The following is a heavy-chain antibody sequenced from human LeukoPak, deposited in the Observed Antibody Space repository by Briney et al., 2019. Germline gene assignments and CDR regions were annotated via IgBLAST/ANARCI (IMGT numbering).Heavy chain of an antibody. Sequence: PGGSLRLSCAASGFTFSSYSMNWVRQAPGKGLKWVSSIRSTSDFIFYADSVKGRFTVSRDNAKNSLYLQMNSLRAEDAAVYYCAKDKYSDYDLIDYWGQGTLVTVSS. J-gene: IGHJ4*02. D-gene: IGHD5-12*01. V-gene: IGHV3-21*01. CDR2: IRSTSDFI. CDR1: GFTFSSYS. CDR3: AKDKYSDYDLIDY.